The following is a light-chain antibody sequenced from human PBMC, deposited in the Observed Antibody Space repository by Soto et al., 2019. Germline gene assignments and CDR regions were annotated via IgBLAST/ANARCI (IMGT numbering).Light chain of an antibody. CDR1: RSISSW. CDR3: QQYKSYSWT. CDR2: DAP. J-gene: IGKJ1*01. V-gene: IGKV1-5*01. Sequence: DIQMTQAPSTLSASVGDRVTITCRASRSISSWLAWYQQKPGKAPKLLIHDAPNLEIGVPLTFSGSGSGTEFTLTIRSLQPDDFATYFCQQYKSYSWTFGQGTKVEI.